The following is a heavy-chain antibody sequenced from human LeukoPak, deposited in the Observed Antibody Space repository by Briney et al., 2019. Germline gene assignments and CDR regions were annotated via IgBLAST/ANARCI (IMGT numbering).Heavy chain of an antibody. CDR2: IIPIFGTA. Sequence: GASVKVSCKASGGTFSSYAISWVRQAPGQGLEWMARIIPIFGTANYAQKFQGRVTITTDESTSTAYMELSSLRSEDTAVYYCARVHTPGRDAFDIWGQGTMVTVSS. CDR1: GGTFSSYA. CDR3: ARVHTPGRDAFDI. D-gene: IGHD2-2*02. J-gene: IGHJ3*02. V-gene: IGHV1-69*05.